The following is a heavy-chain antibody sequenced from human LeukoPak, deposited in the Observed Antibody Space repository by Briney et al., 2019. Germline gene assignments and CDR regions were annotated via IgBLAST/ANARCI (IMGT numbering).Heavy chain of an antibody. J-gene: IGHJ4*02. CDR2: FYSSGGT. CDR1: GGSISSSSNY. Sequence: SETLSLTCTVSGGSISSSSNYWAWIRQPPGKGLGWIGGFYSSGGTYYNSSLKSRVTISVDTSKNQFSLKLRSVTAADTAIYYCTRRRSGYNTDYWGQGTLVTVSS. D-gene: IGHD5-12*01. CDR3: TRRRSGYNTDY. V-gene: IGHV4-39*01.